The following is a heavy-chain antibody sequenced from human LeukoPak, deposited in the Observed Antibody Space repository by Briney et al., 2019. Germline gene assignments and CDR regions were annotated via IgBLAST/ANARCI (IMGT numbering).Heavy chain of an antibody. CDR3: ARGKQQLVEGLVGSFDY. CDR1: GGSFSGYY. CDR2: INHSGST. D-gene: IGHD6-13*01. J-gene: IGHJ4*02. Sequence: SETLSLTCAVYGGSFSGYYWSWIRQPPGKGLEWIGEINHSGSTNYNPSLKSRVTISVDTSKNQFSLKLSSVTAADTAVYYCARGKQQLVEGLVGSFDYWGQGTLVTVSS. V-gene: IGHV4-34*01.